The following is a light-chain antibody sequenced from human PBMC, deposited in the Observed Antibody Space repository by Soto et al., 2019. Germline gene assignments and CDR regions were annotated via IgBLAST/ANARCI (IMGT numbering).Light chain of an antibody. V-gene: IGKV3-20*01. CDR3: QQYGRSPFT. CDR2: GAS. J-gene: IGKJ3*01. Sequence: EIVLTQSPGTLSLSPGERATLSCRASQSVSSSYLAWYQQKPGQAPRLLIYGASSRATGIPGRFSGSGSGTDFTHTFSRLEPEDFAVYYCQQYGRSPFTFGPGTKVDIK. CDR1: QSVSSSY.